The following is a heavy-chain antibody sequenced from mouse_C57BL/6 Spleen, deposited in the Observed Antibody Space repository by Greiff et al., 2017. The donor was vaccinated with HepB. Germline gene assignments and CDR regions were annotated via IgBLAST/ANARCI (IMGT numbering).Heavy chain of an antibody. CDR3: ARSTFITTVRGDY. J-gene: IGHJ2*01. V-gene: IGHV1-54*01. Sequence: QVQLQQSGAELVRPGTSVKVSCKASGYAFTNYLIEWVKQRPGQGLEWIGVINPGSGGTNYNEKFKGKATLTADKSSSTAYMQLSSLTSEDSAVYFCARSTFITTVRGDYWGQGTTLTVSS. D-gene: IGHD1-1*01. CDR1: GYAFTNYL. CDR2: INPGSGGT.